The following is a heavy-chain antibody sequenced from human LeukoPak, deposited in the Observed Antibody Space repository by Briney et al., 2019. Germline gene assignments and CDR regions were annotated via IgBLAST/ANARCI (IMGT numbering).Heavy chain of an antibody. Sequence: GGSLRLSCAVSGFSVTNNYMSWVRQAPGKGLEWVSVFYVGGATYYADSVKGRFTISRDNSENALYLQMKSLRAEDTAVYYCARGDGYNFFDYWGQGTLVTVSS. D-gene: IGHD5-24*01. CDR3: ARGDGYNFFDY. J-gene: IGHJ4*02. V-gene: IGHV3-53*01. CDR1: GFSVTNNY. CDR2: FYVGGAT.